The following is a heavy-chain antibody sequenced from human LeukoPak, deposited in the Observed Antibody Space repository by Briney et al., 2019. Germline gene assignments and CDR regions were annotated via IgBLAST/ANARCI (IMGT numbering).Heavy chain of an antibody. CDR2: IYHSGST. CDR1: GGSISSGGHS. Sequence: PSQTLSLTCAVSGGSISSGGHSWSWIRQPPGKGLEWIGYIYHSGSTYYNPSLKSRVTISVDRSKNQFSLKLSSVTAADTAVYYCARGYCSSTSCYGFDYWGQGTLVTVSS. CDR3: ARGYCSSTSCYGFDY. J-gene: IGHJ4*02. V-gene: IGHV4-30-2*01. D-gene: IGHD2-2*01.